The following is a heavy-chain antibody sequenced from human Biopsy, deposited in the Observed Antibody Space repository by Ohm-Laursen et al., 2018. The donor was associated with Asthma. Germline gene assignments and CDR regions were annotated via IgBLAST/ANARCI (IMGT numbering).Heavy chain of an antibody. J-gene: IGHJ4*02. CDR3: AKRRGYSGHDNDY. Sequence: SLRLSCSASGFMFGSFGMHWVRQAPGKGLEWVAVISYDGNHKFYEDSVKGRFTISRDNSKNTLYLQVNSLRTEDTAVYYCAKRRGYSGHDNDYWGQGTLVIVSS. D-gene: IGHD5-12*01. V-gene: IGHV3-30*18. CDR2: ISYDGNHK. CDR1: GFMFGSFG.